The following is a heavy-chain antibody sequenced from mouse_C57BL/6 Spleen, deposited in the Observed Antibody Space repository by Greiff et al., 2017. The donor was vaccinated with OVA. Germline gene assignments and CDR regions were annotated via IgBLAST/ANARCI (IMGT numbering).Heavy chain of an antibody. CDR2: IDPSDSYT. V-gene: IGHV1-69*01. J-gene: IGHJ2*01. CDR1: GYTFTSYW. D-gene: IGHD2-10*02. Sequence: VKLQQPGAELVMPGASVKLSCKASGYTFTSYWMHWVKQRPGQGLEWIGEIDPSDSYTNYNQKFKGKSTLTVDKSSSTAYMQLSSLTSEDSAVYYCAPAPPYGNYAFDYWGQGTTLTVSS. CDR3: APAPPYGNYAFDY.